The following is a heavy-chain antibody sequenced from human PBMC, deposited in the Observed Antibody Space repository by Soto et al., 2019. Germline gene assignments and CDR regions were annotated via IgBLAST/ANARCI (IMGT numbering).Heavy chain of an antibody. CDR2: IIPIFDIT. J-gene: IGHJ6*02. CDR3: ARPDEGGYSSNHHYYYALDV. CDR1: GGTFRSYS. D-gene: IGHD3-22*01. Sequence: SGKASGGTFRSYSISWVRQAPGQGLEWMGGIIPIFDITNYAQKFQGRVTITADESTSTAYMELSSLGSDDTAVYYCARPDEGGYSSNHHYYYALDVWGQGTAVTVSS. V-gene: IGHV1-69*01.